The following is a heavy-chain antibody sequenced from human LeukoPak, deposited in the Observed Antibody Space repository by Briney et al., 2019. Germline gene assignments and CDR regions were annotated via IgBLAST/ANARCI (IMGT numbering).Heavy chain of an antibody. CDR3: ASLYCSGGSCYRPPDY. Sequence: ASVKVSCKASGGTFSSYTISWVRQAPGQGLEWMGRIIPILGMANYAQKFQGRVTITADKSTSTAYMELSSLRSEDTAVYYCASLYCSGGSCYRPPDYWGQGTLVTVSS. V-gene: IGHV1-69*02. CDR1: GGTFSSYT. CDR2: IIPILGMA. D-gene: IGHD2-15*01. J-gene: IGHJ4*02.